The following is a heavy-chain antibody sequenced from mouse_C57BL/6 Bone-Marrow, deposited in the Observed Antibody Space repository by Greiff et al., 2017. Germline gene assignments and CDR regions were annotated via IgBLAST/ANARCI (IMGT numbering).Heavy chain of an antibody. J-gene: IGHJ3*01. CDR1: GYTFTSYW. V-gene: IGHV1-64*01. CDR2: IHPNSGST. D-gene: IGHD2-3*01. Sequence: QVQLKQPGAELVKPGASVKLSCKASGYTFTSYWMHWVKQRPGQGLEWIGMIHPNSGSTNYNEKFKSKATLTVDKSSSTAYMQLSSLTSEDSAVYYCARERWLRAWFAYWGQVTLVTVSA. CDR3: ARERWLRAWFAY.